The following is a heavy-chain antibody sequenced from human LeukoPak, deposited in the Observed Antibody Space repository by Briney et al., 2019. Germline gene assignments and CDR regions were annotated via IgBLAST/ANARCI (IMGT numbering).Heavy chain of an antibody. CDR2: ISRSSYYI. Sequence: PGGSLRLSCAASGFTFSDYNMNWVRQAPGKGLEWVSSISRSSYYIYYTDSVKGRFTISRDNAKNTLYLQMNSLRVEDTAVYYCARGASSGRPGHHYYLDVWGKGTTVT. CDR1: GFTFSDYN. CDR3: ARGASSGRPGHHYYLDV. J-gene: IGHJ6*03. D-gene: IGHD6-25*01. V-gene: IGHV3-21*01.